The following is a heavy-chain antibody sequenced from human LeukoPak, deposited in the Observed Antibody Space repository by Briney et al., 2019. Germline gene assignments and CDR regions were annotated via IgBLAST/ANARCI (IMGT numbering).Heavy chain of an antibody. CDR2: IYQSGST. D-gene: IGHD3-10*01. V-gene: IGHV4-59*01. CDR3: ARLGGYGSGSRREKYFDY. CDR1: GGSISNYY. J-gene: IGHJ4*02. Sequence: TASETLSLTCTVSGGSISNYYWSWIRQPPGKGLEWIGYIYQSGSTDYNPSLKSRVTISVDTSKNQFSLNLTSVTAADTAVYYCARLGGYGSGSRREKYFDYWGQGTLVTVSS.